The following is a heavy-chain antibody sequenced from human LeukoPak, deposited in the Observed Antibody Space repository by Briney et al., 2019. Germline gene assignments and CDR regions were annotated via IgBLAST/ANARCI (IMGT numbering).Heavy chain of an antibody. CDR2: IRSKANSYAT. V-gene: IGHV3-73*01. D-gene: IGHD3-22*01. CDR1: GFTFSGSA. CDR3: TRPRHPDYYDSSGIDY. Sequence: GGSLRLSCAASGFTFSGSAMHWVRQASGKGLEWVGRIRSKANSYATAYAASVKGRFTISRDDSKNTAYLQMNSLKTEDTAVYYCTRPRHPDYYDSSGIDYWGRGTLVTVSS. J-gene: IGHJ4*02.